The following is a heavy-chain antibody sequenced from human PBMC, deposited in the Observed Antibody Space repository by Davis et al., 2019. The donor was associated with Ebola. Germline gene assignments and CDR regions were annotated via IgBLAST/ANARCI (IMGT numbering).Heavy chain of an antibody. D-gene: IGHD5-18*01. Sequence: SETLSLTCAVYGGSFSAYYWTWIRQSPGKGLEWIGEISHSGSTNYNPSLKGRVSISVDTSKNQFSLKLSSVTAADTAVYYCTRGNRGGYSYGPGLFTFDHWGQGTLVTVSS. J-gene: IGHJ4*02. CDR2: ISHSGST. V-gene: IGHV4-34*01. CDR1: GGSFSAYY. CDR3: TRGNRGGYSYGPGLFTFDH.